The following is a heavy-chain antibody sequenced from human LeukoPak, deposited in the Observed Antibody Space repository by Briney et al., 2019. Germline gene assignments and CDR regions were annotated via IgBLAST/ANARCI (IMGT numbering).Heavy chain of an antibody. CDR3: ARGSSFHNY. J-gene: IGHJ4*02. V-gene: IGHV3-20*04. CDR2: INGNGGSR. CDR1: GFIFEDYG. Sequence: GGSLRLSCAASGFIFEDYGMTWVRQAPGKGLEWVSGINGNGGSRGYAASVKGRFTISRDNANNSLYLQMNSLRAEDTALYYCARGSSFHNYWGQGALVTVSS. D-gene: IGHD6-6*01.